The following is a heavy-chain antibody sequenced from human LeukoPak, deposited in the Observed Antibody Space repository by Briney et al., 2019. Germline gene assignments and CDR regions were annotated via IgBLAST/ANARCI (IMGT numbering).Heavy chain of an antibody. V-gene: IGHV1-69*04. CDR2: IIPVLGVA. Sequence: SVKVSCNASGVTFSTYAISWVLQAPGQGLEWMGRIIPVLGVANYAQKFQGRVTISADKSTSTAYMEVSSLRSEDTAVYYCATGIGTLWSGYYHDFWGQGTLVTVSS. CDR3: ATGIGTLWSGYYHDF. D-gene: IGHD3-3*01. CDR1: GVTFSTYA. J-gene: IGHJ1*01.